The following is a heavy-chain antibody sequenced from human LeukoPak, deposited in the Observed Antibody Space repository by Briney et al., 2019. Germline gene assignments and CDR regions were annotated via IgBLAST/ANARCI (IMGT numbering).Heavy chain of an antibody. V-gene: IGHV3-23*01. D-gene: IGHD1-26*01. CDR2: ISGSGGST. CDR3: AKLIVGATTHFDY. Sequence: GGSLRLSCAASGFTFSSYAMSWVRQAPWKGLEWVSAISGSGGSTYYADSVKGRFTISRDNSKNTLYLQMNSLRAEDTAVYYCAKLIVGATTHFDYWGQGTLVTVSS. CDR1: GFTFSSYA. J-gene: IGHJ4*02.